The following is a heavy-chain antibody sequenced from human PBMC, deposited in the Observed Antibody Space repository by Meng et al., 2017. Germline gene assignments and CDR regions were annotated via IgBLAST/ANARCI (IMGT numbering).Heavy chain of an antibody. CDR3: ARGLKPVITMVRGNWFDP. CDR2: TYYRSKWYN. D-gene: IGHD3-10*01. Sequence: SQTLSLTCAISGDSVSSNSAAWNWIRQSPSRGLEWLGRTYYRSKWYNDYAVSVKSRITINPDTSKNQFSLQLNSVTPEDTAVYYCARGLKPVITMVRGNWFDPWGQGTLVTVSS. V-gene: IGHV6-1*01. CDR1: GDSVSSNSAA. J-gene: IGHJ5*02.